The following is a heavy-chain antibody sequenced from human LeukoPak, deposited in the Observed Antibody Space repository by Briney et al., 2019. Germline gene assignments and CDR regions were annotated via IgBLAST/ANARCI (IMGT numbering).Heavy chain of an antibody. V-gene: IGHV3-48*01. CDR3: ARALISYCGGDCYSNY. CDR2: ISSSSSTI. D-gene: IGHD2-21*01. J-gene: IGHJ4*02. CDR1: GFTFSSYS. Sequence: PGGSLRLSCAASGFTFSSYSMNWVRQAPGKGLEWVSYISSSSSTIYYADSVKGRFTISRDNAKNSLYLQMNSLRAEDTAVYYCARALISYCGGDCYSNYRGQGTLVTVSS.